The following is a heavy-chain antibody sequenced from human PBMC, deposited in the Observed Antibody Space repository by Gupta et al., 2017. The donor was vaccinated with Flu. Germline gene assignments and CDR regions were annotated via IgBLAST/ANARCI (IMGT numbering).Heavy chain of an antibody. D-gene: IGHD3-10*01. Sequence: GLEWIGDINHSGTPTYNPSLMSRATISVDTSKTQSSLRLNSVTAADAAVYYCAATVRAMVRGFNSPRHRWFDPWGQGTLVIVSS. CDR3: AATVRAMVRGFNSPRHRWFDP. J-gene: IGHJ5*02. V-gene: IGHV4-34*01. CDR2: INHSGTP.